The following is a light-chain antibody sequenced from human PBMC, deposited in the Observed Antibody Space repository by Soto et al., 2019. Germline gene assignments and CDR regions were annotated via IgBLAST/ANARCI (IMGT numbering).Light chain of an antibody. J-gene: IGLJ2*01. CDR1: SGHSSYA. Sequence: QLVLTQSPSASASLGASVKLTCILSSGHSSYAIAWHQQQPEKGPRYLMKLNSDGSHSKGDGIPDRFSGSSSGAERYLTISSLQSEDEADYYCQTWGTGIVVFGGGTKLTV. V-gene: IGLV4-69*01. CDR2: LNSDGSH. CDR3: QTWGTGIVV.